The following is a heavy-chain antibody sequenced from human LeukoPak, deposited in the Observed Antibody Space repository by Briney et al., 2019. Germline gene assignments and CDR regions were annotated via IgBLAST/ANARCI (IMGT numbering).Heavy chain of an antibody. CDR2: INHSGST. V-gene: IGHV4-34*01. D-gene: IGHD1-26*01. CDR1: GGSFSGYY. CDR3: ARVRATGAFDI. J-gene: IGHJ3*02. Sequence: KPSETLSLTCAVYGGSFSGYYWTWIRQPPGKGLEWIGEINHSGSTNYNPSLKSRVTISVDTSKNQFSLKLSSVTAADTAVYYCARVRATGAFDILGQGTMVTVSS.